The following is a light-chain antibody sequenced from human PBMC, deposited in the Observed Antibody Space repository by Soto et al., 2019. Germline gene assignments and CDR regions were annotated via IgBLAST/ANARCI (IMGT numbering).Light chain of an antibody. V-gene: IGLV4-69*01. CDR3: QTWGAGIQV. CDR2: LNSDGSH. Sequence: QPVLTQSPSASASLGASVKLTCTLSSGHISYAIAWHQQQPERGPRYLMKLNSDGSHNKGDGIPDRVSGSSSGAERYLTISSLQYEDEADYYCQTWGAGIQVFGGGTKLTVL. J-gene: IGLJ3*02. CDR1: SGHISYA.